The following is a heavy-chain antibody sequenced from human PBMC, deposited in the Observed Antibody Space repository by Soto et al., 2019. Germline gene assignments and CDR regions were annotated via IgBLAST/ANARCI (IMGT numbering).Heavy chain of an antibody. D-gene: IGHD3-9*01. CDR3: ASYDILTGPGGY. CDR1: AGTFSIYT. Sequence: SVKVSCKASAGTFSIYTISWVRQAPGQGLEWMGRIIPILGIANYAQKFQGRVTITADKSTSTAYMELSSLRSEDTAVYYCASYDILTGPGGYWGQGTLVTVSS. J-gene: IGHJ4*02. CDR2: IIPILGIA. V-gene: IGHV1-69*02.